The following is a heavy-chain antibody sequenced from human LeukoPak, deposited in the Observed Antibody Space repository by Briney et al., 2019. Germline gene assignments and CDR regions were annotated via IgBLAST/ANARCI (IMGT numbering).Heavy chain of an antibody. CDR2: ISSSPTTT. CDR1: GFTFSRFD. V-gene: IGHV3-48*02. Sequence: GGSLRLSCAASGFTFSRFDMNWVRQAPGRGLEWVSYISSSPTTTYYADSVKGRFTISRDNAKNSLYLQMNSLRDEDTAVYFCARDLISGAYTFDYWGQGTLVTASS. D-gene: IGHD1-26*01. J-gene: IGHJ4*02. CDR3: ARDLISGAYTFDY.